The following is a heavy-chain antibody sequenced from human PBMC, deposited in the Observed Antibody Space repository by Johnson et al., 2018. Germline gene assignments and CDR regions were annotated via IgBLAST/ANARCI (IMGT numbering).Heavy chain of an antibody. CDR1: GFTFDDYA. Sequence: VQLVESGGGLVQPGRSLRLSCAASGFTFDDYAMHWVRQAPGKGLEWVSGISWNSGSIHYADSVKGRFTSSRDSAKNSLYLQMNSLRTEDTALYYCAKDIVGYYDNSGLRGYFQHWGQGTLVTVSS. V-gene: IGHV3-9*01. D-gene: IGHD3-22*01. CDR3: AKDIVGYYDNSGLRGYFQH. J-gene: IGHJ1*01. CDR2: ISWNSGSI.